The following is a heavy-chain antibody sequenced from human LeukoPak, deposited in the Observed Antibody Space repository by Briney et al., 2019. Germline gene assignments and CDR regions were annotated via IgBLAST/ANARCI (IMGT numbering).Heavy chain of an antibody. Sequence: ASVKVSCKASGGTFSSYAISWVRQAPGQGLEWMGGIIPIFGTANYAQKFQGRVTITADESTSTAYMELSSLRSEDTAVYYCARDLLDIVVVPADYYYYYGMDVWGQGTTVTVSS. CDR2: IIPIFGTA. CDR1: GGTFSSYA. D-gene: IGHD2-2*01. J-gene: IGHJ6*02. CDR3: ARDLLDIVVVPADYYYYYGMDV. V-gene: IGHV1-69*13.